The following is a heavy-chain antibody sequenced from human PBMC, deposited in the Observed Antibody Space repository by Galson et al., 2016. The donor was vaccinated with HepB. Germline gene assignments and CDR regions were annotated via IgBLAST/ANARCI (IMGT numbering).Heavy chain of an antibody. Sequence: SETLSLTCTVSGGSISSFYWSWIRLPPGKGLEWIGYFYHSGGTNYNPSFKSRVTLSVDTSKNHVSLRLASVTAADTAVYYCARGYSSSYYGGRYFDYWGQGIQVTVSS. V-gene: IGHV4-59*12. J-gene: IGHJ4*02. CDR1: GGSISSFY. CDR3: ARGYSSSYYGGRYFDY. D-gene: IGHD6-13*01. CDR2: FYHSGGT.